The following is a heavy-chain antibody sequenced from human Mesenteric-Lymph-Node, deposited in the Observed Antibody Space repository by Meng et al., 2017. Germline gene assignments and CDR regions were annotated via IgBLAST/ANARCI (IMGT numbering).Heavy chain of an antibody. Sequence: QVQLQESGPGLVNPSQTLSLTCTVSGGSISSGDYYWSWIRQPPGKGLEWIGYIYYSGSTYYNPSLKSRVTISVDTSKNQFSLKLSSVTAADTAVYYCARVGAYCGGDCYHPRWGQGTLVTVSS. J-gene: IGHJ1*01. CDR3: ARVGAYCGGDCYHPR. V-gene: IGHV4-30-4*01. CDR2: IYYSGST. D-gene: IGHD2-21*02. CDR1: GGSISSGDYY.